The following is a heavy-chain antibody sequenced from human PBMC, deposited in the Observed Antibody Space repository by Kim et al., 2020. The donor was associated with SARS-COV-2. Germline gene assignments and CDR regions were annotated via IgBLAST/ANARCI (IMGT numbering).Heavy chain of an antibody. Sequence: GGSLRLSCAASGFTFSSYAMSWVRQAPGKGLEWVSAISGSGGSTYYADSVKGRFTISRDNSKNTLYLQMNSLRAEDTAVYYCAKDSLPFGVVIKSYYFDYWGQGTLVTVSS. D-gene: IGHD3-3*01. CDR2: ISGSGGST. CDR3: AKDSLPFGVVIKSYYFDY. CDR1: GFTFSSYA. J-gene: IGHJ4*02. V-gene: IGHV3-23*01.